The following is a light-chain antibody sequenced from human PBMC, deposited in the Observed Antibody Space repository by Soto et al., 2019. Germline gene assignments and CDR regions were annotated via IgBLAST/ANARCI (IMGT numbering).Light chain of an antibody. Sequence: QSVLTQPASVSGSPGQSITISCTGTISDVGGYNFVSWYQQYPGKAPKLMICDVSNRPSGVSNRFSGSKSGNTASLTISGLQAEVEAYNYCRAFTGRNYVFGTETKVTVL. V-gene: IGLV2-14*03. CDR2: DVS. CDR1: ISDVGGYNF. CDR3: RAFTGRNYV. J-gene: IGLJ1*01.